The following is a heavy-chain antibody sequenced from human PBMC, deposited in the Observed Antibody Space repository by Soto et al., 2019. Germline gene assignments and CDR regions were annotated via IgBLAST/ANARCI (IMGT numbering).Heavy chain of an antibody. D-gene: IGHD2-15*01. CDR1: GGSIANNNYF. CDR2: AAYSGGT. CDR3: AKVVVGATSHSEFDS. Sequence: SETLSLTCTVSGGSIANNNYFWGWVRQPPGKGLEWIGSAAYSGGTYKNPSLKSRVTVSVDTSKNQFSLKLTSVTVADTAVYYCAKVVVGATSHSEFDSWGQGTLVTVSS. J-gene: IGHJ4*02. V-gene: IGHV4-39*01.